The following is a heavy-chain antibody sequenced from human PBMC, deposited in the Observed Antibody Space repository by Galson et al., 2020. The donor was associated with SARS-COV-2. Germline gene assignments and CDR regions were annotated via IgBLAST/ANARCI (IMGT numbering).Heavy chain of an antibody. D-gene: IGHD3-3*01. Sequence: SETLSLTCTVSGGSISSGGYYWSWIRQHPGKGLEWIGYTYYSGSTYSNPSLKSRVTISVDTSKNQFSLKLSSVTAADTAVYYCARGKSITIFGVVNHLDYWGQGTLVTVSS. CDR3: ARGKSITIFGVVNHLDY. CDR1: GGSISSGGYY. J-gene: IGHJ4*02. V-gene: IGHV4-31*03. CDR2: TYYSGST.